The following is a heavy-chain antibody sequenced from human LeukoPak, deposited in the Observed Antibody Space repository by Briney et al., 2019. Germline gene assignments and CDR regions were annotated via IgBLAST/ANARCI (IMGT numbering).Heavy chain of an antibody. Sequence: GGSLRLSCAASGFTFSSYSMNWVRQAPGKGLEWVSSISSSSSYIYYADSVKGRFTISRDNAKNSLYLQMNSLRAEDTAVYYCARGDYDFWSGHKNVDYWGQGTLVTVSS. CDR1: GFTFSSYS. D-gene: IGHD3-3*01. V-gene: IGHV3-21*01. J-gene: IGHJ4*02. CDR2: ISSSSSYI. CDR3: ARGDYDFWSGHKNVDY.